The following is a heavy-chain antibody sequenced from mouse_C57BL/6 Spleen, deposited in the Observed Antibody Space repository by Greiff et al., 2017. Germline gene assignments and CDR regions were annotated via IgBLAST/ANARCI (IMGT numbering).Heavy chain of an antibody. CDR3: AREGLLPYFDY. Sequence: QVQLQQPGAELVRPGSSVKLSCKASGYTFTSYWMDWVKQRPGQGLEWIGNIYTSDTETHYNQKFKDKATLTVDKSSSTAYMNRSSLTSEDSAVYYCAREGLLPYFDYWGQGTTLTVSS. CDR2: IYTSDTET. V-gene: IGHV1-61*01. D-gene: IGHD1-1*01. CDR1: GYTFTSYW. J-gene: IGHJ2*01.